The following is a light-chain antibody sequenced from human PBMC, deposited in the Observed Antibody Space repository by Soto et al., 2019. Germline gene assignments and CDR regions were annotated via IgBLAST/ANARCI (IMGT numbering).Light chain of an antibody. Sequence: DIPMTQSPSTLSASLGDRVTITCRASQSISSWVAWYQQKPGKAPKLLIYKASTLESGVSSRFTGSGSGTEFPLTINSLQPDDFATYYCQQYDSYSATFGQGTKV. V-gene: IGKV1-5*03. CDR1: QSISSW. CDR3: QQYDSYSAT. J-gene: IGKJ1*01. CDR2: KAS.